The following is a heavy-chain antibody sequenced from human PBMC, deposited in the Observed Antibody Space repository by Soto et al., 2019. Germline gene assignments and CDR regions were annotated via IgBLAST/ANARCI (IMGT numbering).Heavy chain of an antibody. J-gene: IGHJ6*02. V-gene: IGHV1-69*12. CDR1: GGTFSNSA. Sequence: QVQLEQSGAEVKKPGSSVKVSCKASGGTFSNSAISWVRQAPGQGLEWLGGIMPIFRTPDYAQKFQGRVTITADETRSTDYIELSGMRSDDTAVYYCARDKDRLQLGGNYYYMLDVWGQGTTVTVSS. CDR2: IMPIFRTP. CDR3: ARDKDRLQLGGNYYYMLDV. D-gene: IGHD5-12*01.